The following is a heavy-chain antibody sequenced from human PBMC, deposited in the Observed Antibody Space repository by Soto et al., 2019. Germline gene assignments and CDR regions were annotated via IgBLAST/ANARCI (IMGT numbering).Heavy chain of an antibody. V-gene: IGHV1-18*01. D-gene: IGHD3-22*01. CDR1: GYTFTSYG. Sequence: ASVKVSCKASGYTFTSYGISWVRQAPGQGLEWMGWISAYNGNTNYAQKLQGRVTMTTDTSTSTAYMELRSLRSDDTAVYYCARDLQPVKTYYYDSSGFPPSDYWCQGTLVTVSS. CDR3: ARDLQPVKTYYYDSSGFPPSDY. CDR2: ISAYNGNT. J-gene: IGHJ4*02.